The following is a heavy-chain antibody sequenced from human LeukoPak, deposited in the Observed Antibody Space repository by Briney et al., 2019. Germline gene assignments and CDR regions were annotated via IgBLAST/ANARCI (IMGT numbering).Heavy chain of an antibody. V-gene: IGHV3-23*01. CDR3: ASREY. CDR2: ISANGGKT. D-gene: IGHD3-10*01. Sequence: GGSLRLSCAPSGFSLTSYAMTWVRQAPGEGLEWVSDISANGGKTYYSDSVKGRFTISRDISKNTLFLQMNSLRAEDTAVYYCASREYWGQGTLVTVSS. CDR1: GFSLTSYA. J-gene: IGHJ4*02.